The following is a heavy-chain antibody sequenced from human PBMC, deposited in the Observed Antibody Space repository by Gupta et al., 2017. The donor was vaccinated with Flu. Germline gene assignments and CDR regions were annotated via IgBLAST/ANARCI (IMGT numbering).Heavy chain of an antibody. V-gene: IGHV6-1*01. CDR3: ARGGIYDSSGYYSYYYYGMDV. CDR2: TYYRSKWYN. CDR1: VDSVPSNSSA. D-gene: IGHD3-22*01. Sequence: QVPLQLSGPGLVKPSHTLSLPCAIPVDSVPSNSSAWNWIRQSPSRGLEWLGRTYYRSKWYNDYAVSVKSRITINPDTSKNQFSLQLNSVTPEDTAVYYCARGGIYDSSGYYSYYYYGMDVWGQGTTVTVAS. J-gene: IGHJ6*02.